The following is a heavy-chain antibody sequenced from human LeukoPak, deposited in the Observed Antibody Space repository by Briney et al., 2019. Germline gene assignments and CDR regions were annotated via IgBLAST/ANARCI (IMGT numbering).Heavy chain of an antibody. Sequence: PSETLSLTCAVYGGSFSGYYWSWIRQPPGKGLEWIGEINHSGSTNYNPSLKSQVTISVDTSKNQFSLKLSPVTAADTAVYYCARGDYVWGSYPSLIDYWGQGTLVTVSS. D-gene: IGHD3-16*02. CDR2: INHSGST. V-gene: IGHV4-34*01. CDR1: GGSFSGYY. J-gene: IGHJ4*02. CDR3: ARGDYVWGSYPSLIDY.